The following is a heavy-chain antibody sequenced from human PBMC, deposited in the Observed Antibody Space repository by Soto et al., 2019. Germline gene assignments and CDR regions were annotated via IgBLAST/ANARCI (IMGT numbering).Heavy chain of an antibody. CDR1: GYSFTSYW. CDR2: IYPGDSDT. J-gene: IGHJ6*02. Sequence: GESLKISCKGSGYSFTSYWIGWVRQMPGKGLEWMGIIYPGDSDTKYSPSFQGQVTISADKSISTAYLQWSSLKASDTAMYYCAGGGVRGVVTRTRDYYGMDVWGQGTTVTVS. D-gene: IGHD3-10*01. CDR3: AGGGVRGVVTRTRDYYGMDV. V-gene: IGHV5-51*01.